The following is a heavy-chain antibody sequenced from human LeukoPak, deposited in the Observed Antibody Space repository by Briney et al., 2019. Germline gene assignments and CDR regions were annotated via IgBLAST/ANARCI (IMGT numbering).Heavy chain of an antibody. V-gene: IGHV3-21*01. CDR1: GFTLSNYD. CDR2: ISTSSRYI. Sequence: GGSLRLFCAASGFTLSNYDMNWVRQAPGKGLEWVSSISTSSRYIYYKDSVRGRFTISRDDAKNTLHLEMNSLRAEDTAVYYCARADCSSSTCYLRRSWFDPWGQGTLVTVSS. J-gene: IGHJ5*02. CDR3: ARADCSSSTCYLRRSWFDP. D-gene: IGHD2-2*01.